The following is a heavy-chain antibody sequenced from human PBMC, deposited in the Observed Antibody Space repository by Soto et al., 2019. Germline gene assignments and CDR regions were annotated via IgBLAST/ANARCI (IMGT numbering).Heavy chain of an antibody. Sequence: PEGSLRVSCAASGFSLSIYGMYWVRQTPGKGLVWVARIKDGGDETSYAESGKGRFTISRDNAKNTLHLQMSSLRSEDTAVHYCVRFSGPDVWGQGTTVTVSS. J-gene: IGHJ6*02. CDR1: GFSLSIYG. CDR2: IKDGGDET. V-gene: IGHV3-74*01. CDR3: VRFSGPDV.